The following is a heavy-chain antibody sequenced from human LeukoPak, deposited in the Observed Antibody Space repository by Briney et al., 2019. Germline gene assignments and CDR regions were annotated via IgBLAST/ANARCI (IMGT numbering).Heavy chain of an antibody. V-gene: IGHV4-34*01. Sequence: SETLSLTCAVYGRSFSGYYWTWIRQTPEKGLEWIGEMNPSGSTSYNPSLKSRVTISVDTSKNQFSLKLSSVTAAGTAVYYCARGRQDVTMIVVVMTAVSYYLDVWGKGTTVTVS. D-gene: IGHD3-22*01. CDR2: MNPSGST. CDR3: ARGRQDVTMIVVVMTAVSYYLDV. CDR1: GRSFSGYY. J-gene: IGHJ6*03.